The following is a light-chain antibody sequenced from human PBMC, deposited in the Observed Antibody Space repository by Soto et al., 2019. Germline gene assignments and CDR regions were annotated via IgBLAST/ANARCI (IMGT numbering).Light chain of an antibody. CDR2: DAS. J-gene: IGKJ3*01. V-gene: IGKV1-33*01. CDR3: HQYDTVPYD. CDR1: HDINTY. Sequence: DIQLTQSPSSLSASVGDSITITCQASHDINTYLHWYQQKLGKAPKLLIYDASNLETGVPSRFSVSGSGTEVTFTITSLQPEDIATDYCHQYDTVPYDFGPGTKVVL.